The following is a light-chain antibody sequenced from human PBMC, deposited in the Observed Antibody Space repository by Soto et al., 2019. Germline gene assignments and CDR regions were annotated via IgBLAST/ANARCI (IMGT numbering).Light chain of an antibody. CDR3: CSYAGSSAVV. CDR1: SSCVGSYNL. J-gene: IGLJ2*01. CDR2: EVS. V-gene: IGLV2-23*02. Sequence: QSALTQPASVSGSPGQSITISCTGTSSCVGSYNLVSWYQQHPGKAPKLMIYEVSKRPSGVSNRCSGSKSGNTASLTISGLQAEDEADYYCCSYAGSSAVVFGGGTKVTVL.